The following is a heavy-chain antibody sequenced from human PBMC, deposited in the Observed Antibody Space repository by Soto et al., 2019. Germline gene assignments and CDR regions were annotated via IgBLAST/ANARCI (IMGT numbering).Heavy chain of an antibody. J-gene: IGHJ4*02. V-gene: IGHV4-30-4*01. CDR1: GGSISSGDYY. D-gene: IGHD3-10*01. Sequence: PSETLSLTCSVSGGSISSGDYYWNWIRQPPGKGLEWIGHIYYSGSTYYNSSLKSRVTISLDTSKNQFSLKLSSVTAADTAVYYCARNYGPGYTFDYWGQGTLVTVSS. CDR3: ARNYGPGYTFDY. CDR2: IYYSGST.